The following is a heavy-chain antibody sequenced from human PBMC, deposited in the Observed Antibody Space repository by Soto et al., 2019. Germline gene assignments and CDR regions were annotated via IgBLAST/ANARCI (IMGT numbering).Heavy chain of an antibody. D-gene: IGHD3-9*01. J-gene: IGHJ4*02. V-gene: IGHV3-30*18. Sequence: GGSLRLSCAASGFTFSSYGIHGVRQAPGKGLEWVAVISYDGSNKYYADSVKGRFTISRDNSKNTLYLQMNSLRAEDTAVYYCAKDHYDTWTGHYGHDYSAQGSLVTVSS. CDR2: ISYDGSNK. CDR3: AKDHYDTWTGHYGHDY. CDR1: GFTFSSYG.